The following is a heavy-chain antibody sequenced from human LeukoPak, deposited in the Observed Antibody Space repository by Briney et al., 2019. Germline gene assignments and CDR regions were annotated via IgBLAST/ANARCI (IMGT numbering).Heavy chain of an antibody. CDR2: IYYSGST. CDR1: GGSISSGDYY. Sequence: SQTLSLTCTVSGGSISSGDYYWSWIRQPPGKGLEWIGYIYYSGSTYYNPSLKSRVTISVDTSKDQFSLKLSSVTAADTAVYYCASYCGGDCYLGWGQGTLVTVSS. V-gene: IGHV4-30-4*01. CDR3: ASYCGGDCYLG. D-gene: IGHD2-21*02. J-gene: IGHJ4*02.